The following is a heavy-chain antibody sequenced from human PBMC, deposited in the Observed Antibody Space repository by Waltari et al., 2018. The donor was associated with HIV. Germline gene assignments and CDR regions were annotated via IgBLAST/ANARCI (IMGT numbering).Heavy chain of an antibody. CDR2: INIDGSRI. D-gene: IGHD3-10*01. J-gene: IGHJ4*02. V-gene: IGHV3-74*01. CDR1: GFSVSSYW. CDR3: SRDTFGEYDY. Sequence: EVQLVQSGGGLIKPGGSLRLSCAASGFSVSSYWMHWVRQTPGKGLVWVSRINIDGSRIDYADSVRGRFTISRDSAKNTLSLQMNSLTEEDTAVCYCSRDTFGEYDYWGQGTLVTVSS.